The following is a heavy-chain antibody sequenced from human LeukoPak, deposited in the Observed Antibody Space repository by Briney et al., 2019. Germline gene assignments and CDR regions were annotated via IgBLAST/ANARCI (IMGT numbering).Heavy chain of an antibody. CDR2: ISAYNGNT. Sequence: ASVKVSCKASGYTFTSYGISWVRQAPGQGLEWMGWISAYNGNTNYAQKLQGRVTMTTDTSTSTAHMELRSLRSDDTAVYYCARVGRIQLWLQDYRGQGTLVTVSS. CDR3: ARVGRIQLWLQDY. J-gene: IGHJ4*02. CDR1: GYTFTSYG. V-gene: IGHV1-18*01. D-gene: IGHD5-18*01.